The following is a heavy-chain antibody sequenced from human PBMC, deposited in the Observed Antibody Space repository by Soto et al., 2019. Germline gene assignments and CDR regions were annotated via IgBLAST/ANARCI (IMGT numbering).Heavy chain of an antibody. CDR1: GFTFSSYA. D-gene: IGHD1-26*01. J-gene: IGHJ4*02. V-gene: IGHV3-23*01. CDR2: ISGSAGST. Sequence: EVQLLESGGGLVQPGGSLRLSCAASGFTFSSYAMRWVRQAPVKGLEWVSAISGSAGSTYYADSVKGRFTISRDNSKNTLYLQMNSLRAEDTAVYYCARRGSGSYYDYRGQGTLVTVSS. CDR3: ARRGSGSYYDY.